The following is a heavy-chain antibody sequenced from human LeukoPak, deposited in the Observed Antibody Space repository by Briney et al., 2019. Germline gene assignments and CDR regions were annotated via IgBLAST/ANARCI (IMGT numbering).Heavy chain of an antibody. J-gene: IGHJ4*02. Sequence: GGSLRLSCTVSGFTVSINSMSWVRQAPGKGLEWVSFIYSGGNTHYSDSVKGRFTISRDNSKNTLYLQMNSLRAEDTAVYYCAREGVVIVGANDCWGQGTLVTVSS. CDR1: GFTVSINS. V-gene: IGHV3-53*01. CDR3: AREGVVIVGANDC. CDR2: IYSGGNT. D-gene: IGHD1-26*01.